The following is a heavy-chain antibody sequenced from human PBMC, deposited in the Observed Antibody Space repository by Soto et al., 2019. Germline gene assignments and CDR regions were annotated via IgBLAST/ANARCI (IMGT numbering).Heavy chain of an antibody. J-gene: IGHJ3*02. D-gene: IGHD6-19*01. CDR2: IYPGDSDT. CDR3: ARLRIAVAGAFDI. V-gene: IGHV5-51*01. CDR1: GYSFTSYW. Sequence: PGESLMISCKGSGYSFTSYWIGWVRQMPGKGLEWMGIIYPGDSDTRYSPSFQGQVTISADKSISTAYLQWSSLKASDTAMYYCARLRIAVAGAFDIWGQGTMVNVSS.